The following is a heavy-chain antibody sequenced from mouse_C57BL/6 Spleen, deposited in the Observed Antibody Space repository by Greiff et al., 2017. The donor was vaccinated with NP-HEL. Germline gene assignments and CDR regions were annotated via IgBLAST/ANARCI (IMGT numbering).Heavy chain of an antibody. Sequence: EVKLMESGGDLVKPGGSLKLSCAASGFTFSSYGMTWVRQTPDKRLEWVATISSGGSYTYYPDSVKGRFTISRDNAKNTLYLQMSSLKSEDTAMYYCARQRDDYGAMDYWGQGTSVTVSS. D-gene: IGHD2-4*01. CDR3: ARQRDDYGAMDY. V-gene: IGHV5-6*01. CDR1: GFTFSSYG. CDR2: ISSGGSYT. J-gene: IGHJ4*01.